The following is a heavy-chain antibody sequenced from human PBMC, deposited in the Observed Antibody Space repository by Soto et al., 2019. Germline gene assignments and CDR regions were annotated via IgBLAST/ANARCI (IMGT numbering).Heavy chain of an antibody. V-gene: IGHV4-34*01. CDR1: GGSFSGYH. CDR3: ARGSVPAAISGYYYYYGMDV. CDR2: INHSGST. D-gene: IGHD2-2*02. J-gene: IGHJ6*02. Sequence: PSETLSLTCAVYGGSFSGYHWSWIRQPPGKGLEWIGEINHSGSTNYNPSLKSRVTISVDTSKNQFSLKLSSVTAADTAVYYCARGSVPAAISGYYYYYGMDVWGQGTTVTVSS.